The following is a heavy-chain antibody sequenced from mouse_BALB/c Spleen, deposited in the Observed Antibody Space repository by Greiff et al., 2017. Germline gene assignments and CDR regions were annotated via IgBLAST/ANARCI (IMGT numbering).Heavy chain of an antibody. CDR2: IDPYYGGT. CDR1: GYSFTGYN. CDR3: ASSDGNCDLDY. J-gene: IGHJ2*01. V-gene: IGHV1S135*01. Sequence: VQLQQSGPELVKPSASVKLSCTASGYSFTGYNMNWVKQSNGKSLEWIGNIDPYYGGTSYNQKFKGKATLTVDKSSSTAYMQLNSLTSEDSAVYYDASSDGNCDLDYWGQGTTLTVSS. D-gene: IGHD2-1*01.